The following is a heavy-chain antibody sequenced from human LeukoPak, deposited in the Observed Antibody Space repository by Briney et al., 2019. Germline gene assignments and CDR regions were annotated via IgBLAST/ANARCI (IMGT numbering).Heavy chain of an antibody. CDR2: IYYSGST. D-gene: IGHD3-22*01. CDR1: GGSISSGDYY. Sequence: PSETLSLTCTVSGGSISSGDYYWSWIRQPPGKGLEWIGYIYYSGSTYYNPSLKSRVTISVDTSKNQFSLKLSSVTAADTAVYYCARSRGYYYNWFDPWGQGTLVTVSS. V-gene: IGHV4-30-4*01. J-gene: IGHJ5*02. CDR3: ARSRGYYYNWFDP.